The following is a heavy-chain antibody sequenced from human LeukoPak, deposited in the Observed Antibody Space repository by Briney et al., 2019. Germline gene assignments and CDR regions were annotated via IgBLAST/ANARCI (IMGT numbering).Heavy chain of an antibody. V-gene: IGHV4-34*01. D-gene: IGHD1-26*01. J-gene: IGHJ3*02. CDR2: INHSGST. CDR3: ARPSGSYVRDAFDI. Sequence: SETLSLTCAVYGGSFSGYYWSWIRQPPGKGLEWIGEINHSGSTNYNPSLKSRVTISVDTSKNQFSLKLSSVTAADTAVYYCARPSGSYVRDAFDIWGQGTMVTVSS. CDR1: GGSFSGYY.